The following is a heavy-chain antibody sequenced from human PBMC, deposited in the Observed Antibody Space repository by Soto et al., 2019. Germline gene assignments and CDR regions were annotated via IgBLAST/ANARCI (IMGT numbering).Heavy chain of an antibody. V-gene: IGHV3-11*01. CDR3: ASRVRDRDDYYYYYGMDV. J-gene: IGHJ6*02. CDR1: GFTFSDYY. CDR2: ISSSGSTI. Sequence: QVQLVESGGGLVKPGGSLRLSCAASGFTFSDYYMSWIRQAPGKGLEWVSYISSSGSTIYYADSVKGRFTISRDNAKNSLYQQMNSLRAEDTAVYYCASRVRDRDDYYYYYGMDVWGQGTTVTVSS. D-gene: IGHD3-10*01.